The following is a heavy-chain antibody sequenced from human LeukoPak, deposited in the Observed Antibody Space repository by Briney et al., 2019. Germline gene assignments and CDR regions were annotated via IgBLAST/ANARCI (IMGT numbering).Heavy chain of an antibody. CDR2: ISGSGGST. CDR3: AKVAPLGSSWYAFNY. D-gene: IGHD6-13*01. CDR1: GCTFSSYA. J-gene: IGHJ4*02. V-gene: IGHV3-23*01. Sequence: PGGGLRLSCAACGCTFSSYAMSWVGQAPGKGREWVSAISGSGGSTYYADSVKGRFIISRDNSKNKLSLHMNSLRAENTAVYDCAKVAPLGSSWYAFNYGPRGPLVTVLS.